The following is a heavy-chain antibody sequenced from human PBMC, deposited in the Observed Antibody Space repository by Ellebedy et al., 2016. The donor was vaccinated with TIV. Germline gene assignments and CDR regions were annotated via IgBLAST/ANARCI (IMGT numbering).Heavy chain of an antibody. CDR2: IYYSGST. V-gene: IGHV4-59*01. CDR1: GGSISSYY. D-gene: IGHD2-2*01. J-gene: IGHJ4*02. Sequence: MPSETLSLTCTVSGGSISSYYWSWIRQPPGKGLEWIGYIYYSGSTNYNPSLKSRVTISVDTSKNQFSLKLSSVTAADTAVYYCARVSSTSLDFDYWGQGTLVTVSS. CDR3: ARVSSTSLDFDY.